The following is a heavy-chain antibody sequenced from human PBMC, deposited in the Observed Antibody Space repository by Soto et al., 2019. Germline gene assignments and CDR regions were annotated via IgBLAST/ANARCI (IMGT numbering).Heavy chain of an antibody. CDR2: ISGSGGST. CDR1: GFTFSSYA. V-gene: IGHV3-23*01. D-gene: IGHD3-16*01. J-gene: IGHJ6*02. CDR3: AKDQSEGDYPYYYYYGMDV. Sequence: GGSLRLSCAASGFTFSSYAMSWVRQAPGKGLEWVSAISGSGGSTYYADSVKGRFTISREHSKNTLYLQMNSLRAEDTAVYYCAKDQSEGDYPYYYYYGMDVWGQGTTVTVSS.